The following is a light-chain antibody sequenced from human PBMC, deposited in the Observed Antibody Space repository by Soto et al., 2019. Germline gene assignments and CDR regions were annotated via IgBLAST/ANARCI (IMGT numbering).Light chain of an antibody. V-gene: IGLV2-14*01. CDR2: DVN. J-gene: IGLJ1*01. Sequence: QSALTQPASVSGSPGQSITISCTGTSSYVGGYNYVSWYQKHPGKAPKPMIYDVNNRPSGVSNRFSGSKSGNTASLTISGLQAEDEADYYCTSYTSSSTYVFGTGTKVTV. CDR1: SSYVGGYNY. CDR3: TSYTSSSTYV.